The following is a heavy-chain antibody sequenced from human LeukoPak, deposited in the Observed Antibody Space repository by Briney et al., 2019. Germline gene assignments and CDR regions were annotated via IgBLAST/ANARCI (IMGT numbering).Heavy chain of an antibody. CDR2: MYRSGST. CDR1: GGSISNDKW. V-gene: IGHV4-4*02. D-gene: IGHD2-2*01. CDR3: ATGTSWYYYY. Sequence: SGTLSLTCAVSGGSISNDKWWSWVRQSPVKGLEWIGEMYRSGSTNYNPSLKSRVTISVDKSNNQFSLKLISVTAADTAMYYCATGTSWYYYYWGQGTLVTVSS. J-gene: IGHJ4*02.